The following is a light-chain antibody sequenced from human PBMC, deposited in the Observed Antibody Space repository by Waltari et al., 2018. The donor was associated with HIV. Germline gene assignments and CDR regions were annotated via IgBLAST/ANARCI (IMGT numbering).Light chain of an antibody. CDR1: QSVSSY. J-gene: IGKJ4*02. CDR2: GAS. Sequence: EIVMTQSPATLSVSPGDRATLSCRASQSVSSYLAWYQQKPGQAPRLLIYGASTRATGIPARFSGSGSGTDFTLTISSLQSEDSSVYYCQQYNTWPLTFGAGTKVEIK. V-gene: IGKV3-15*01. CDR3: QQYNTWPLT.